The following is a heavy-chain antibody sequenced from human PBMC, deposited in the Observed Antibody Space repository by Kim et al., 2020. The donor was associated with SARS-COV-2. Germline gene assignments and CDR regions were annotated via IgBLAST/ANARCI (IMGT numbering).Heavy chain of an antibody. CDR3: ARGVGAKGYFDY. Sequence: YRPSFQAQVTISADKSISTAYLQWSSLKASDTAMYYCARGVGAKGYFDYWGQGTLVTVSS. V-gene: IGHV5-51*01. J-gene: IGHJ4*02. D-gene: IGHD1-26*01.